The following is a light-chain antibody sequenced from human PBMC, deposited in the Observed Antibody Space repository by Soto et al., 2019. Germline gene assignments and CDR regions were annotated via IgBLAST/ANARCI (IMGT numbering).Light chain of an antibody. Sequence: IQVTQSPSSVSASVGDRVTITCRASQTSSTWMAWYQQKPGKAPKLLVYDASTLQSGVASRFSGSGSGTEFTLIISGLQPDDSATYYCQQYTNTNNPWMFGQGTNVDIK. CDR2: DAS. CDR1: QTSSTW. V-gene: IGKV1-5*01. J-gene: IGKJ1*01. CDR3: QQYTNTNNPWM.